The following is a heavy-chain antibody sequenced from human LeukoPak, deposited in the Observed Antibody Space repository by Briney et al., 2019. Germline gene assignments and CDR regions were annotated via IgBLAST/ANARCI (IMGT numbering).Heavy chain of an antibody. V-gene: IGHV4-34*01. CDR3: ARQGLTRYYDFWSGYYPYNWFDP. J-gene: IGHJ5*02. D-gene: IGHD3-3*01. Sequence: SETLSLTCAVYGGSFSGYYWSWIRQPPGKGLEWIGEINHSGSTNYNPSLKSRVTISVDTSKNQFSLKLSSVTAADTAVYYCARQGLTRYYDFWSGYYPYNWFDPWGQGTLVTVSS. CDR2: INHSGST. CDR1: GGSFSGYY.